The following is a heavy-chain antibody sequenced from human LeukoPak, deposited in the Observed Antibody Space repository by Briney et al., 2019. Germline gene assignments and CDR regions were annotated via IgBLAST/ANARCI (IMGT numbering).Heavy chain of an antibody. CDR3: ARDSSWSFDY. D-gene: IGHD3-10*01. V-gene: IGHV3-48*01. Sequence: GSLRLSCAASGFTFSSYSMNWVRQAPGKGLEWISYIISTANAIYYADSVKGRFTISRDNAKNSVYLQMNSLRAEDTAVYYCARDSSWSFDYWGHGTLVTVSS. CDR1: GFTFSSYS. J-gene: IGHJ4*01. CDR2: IISTANAI.